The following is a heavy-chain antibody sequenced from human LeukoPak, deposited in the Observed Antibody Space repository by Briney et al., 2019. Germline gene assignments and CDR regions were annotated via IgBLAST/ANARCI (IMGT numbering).Heavy chain of an antibody. V-gene: IGHV3-74*01. CDR3: AKARFSGMGGILS. Sequence: GGSLRLSCAASGFTFSRYWMHWGRQAPGKGLVWVARINSDGSTTSDEDSVKGRFTISRDNAKNTLYLQMNSLRAEDTAVYYCAKARFSGMGGILSWGQGTMVTVSS. J-gene: IGHJ3*01. D-gene: IGHD3-3*01. CDR1: GFTFSRYW. CDR2: INSDGSTT.